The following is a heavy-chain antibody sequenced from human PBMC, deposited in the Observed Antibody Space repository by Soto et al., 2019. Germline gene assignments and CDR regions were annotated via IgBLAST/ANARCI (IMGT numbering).Heavy chain of an antibody. CDR2: ISGSGGST. V-gene: IGHV3-23*01. CDR1: GFTFSSYA. J-gene: IGHJ6*02. CDR3: AKDKGRPRPYYYYGMDV. Sequence: LRLSCAASGFTFSSYAMSWVRQAPGKGLEWVSAISGSGGSTYYADSVKGRFTISRDNSKNTLYPQMNSLRAEDTAVYYCAKDKGRPRPYYYYGMDVWGQGTTVTVSS.